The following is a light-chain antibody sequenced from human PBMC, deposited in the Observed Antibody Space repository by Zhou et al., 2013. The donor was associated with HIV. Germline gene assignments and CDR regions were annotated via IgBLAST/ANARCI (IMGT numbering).Light chain of an antibody. CDR1: QDISNY. V-gene: IGKV1-39*01. Sequence: DIQMTQSPSSLSASVGDRVTITCQASQDISNYLNWFQQKPGKAPKLLIYAASSLHSGVPSRFSGSGSGTDFTLTISSLQPEDFATYYCQQSYSTSRGTWTFGQGTKVEIK. J-gene: IGKJ1*01. CDR3: QQSYSTSRGTWT. CDR2: AAS.